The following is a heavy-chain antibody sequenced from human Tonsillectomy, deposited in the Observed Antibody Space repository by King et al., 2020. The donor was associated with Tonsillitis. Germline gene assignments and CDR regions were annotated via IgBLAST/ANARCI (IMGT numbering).Heavy chain of an antibody. CDR1: GGSISSSNW. CDR2: IYHSGST. V-gene: IGHV4-4*02. J-gene: IGHJ4*02. CDR3: ARDAPLYCSSTSCYAFDY. Sequence: VQLQESGPGLVKPSGTLSLTCAVSGGSISSSNWWSWVRQPPGKGLEWIGEIYHSGSTNYNPSLKSRVTISVDKSKIQFSLKLSSVTAADTAVYFCARDAPLYCSSTSCYAFDYWGQGTLVTVSS. D-gene: IGHD2-2*01.